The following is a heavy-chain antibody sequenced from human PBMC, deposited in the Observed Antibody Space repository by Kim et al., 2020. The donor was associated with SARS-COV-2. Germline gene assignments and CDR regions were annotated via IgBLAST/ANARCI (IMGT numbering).Heavy chain of an antibody. CDR2: INHSGRT. J-gene: IGHJ4*02. CDR1: GGSFSGYY. V-gene: IGHV4-34*01. D-gene: IGHD3-10*01. Sequence: SETLSLTCAVYGGSFSGYYWSWIRQPPGKGLEWIGEINHSGRTNYNPSLKSRVTISVDTSKNQFSLKLSSVAAADTAVYYCARERGPRYYHGSGSPGIGYWGQRTLDTVSS. CDR3: ARERGPRYYHGSGSPGIGY.